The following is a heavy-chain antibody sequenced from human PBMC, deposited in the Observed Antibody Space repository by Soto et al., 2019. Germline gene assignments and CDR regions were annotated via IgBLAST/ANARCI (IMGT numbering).Heavy chain of an antibody. D-gene: IGHD3-22*01. J-gene: IGHJ4*02. CDR2: INVGNGNT. V-gene: IGHV1-3*01. CDR3: ETPQDYDGCLDS. CDR1: GYTFTRYH. Sequence: QVQFVQSGAEVKKPGASVKVSCKTPGYTFTRYHIHWVRQAPGQRLEWMGWINVGNGNTRYSQKFQGRSTLTRDTPGNTDYLELNCLSSEDTAVYYCETPQDYDGCLDSWGQGTLVTVSS.